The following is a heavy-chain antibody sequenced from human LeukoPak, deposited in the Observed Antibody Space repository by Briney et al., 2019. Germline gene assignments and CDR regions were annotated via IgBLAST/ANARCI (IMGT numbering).Heavy chain of an antibody. J-gene: IGHJ4*02. V-gene: IGHV4-59*08. CDR3: ARHVERLAPFDY. CDR1: GGSISSYY. Sequence: PSETLSLTCTVSGGSISSYYWSWIRQPPGKGLEWIGYTYYSGLTNYNPSLTSRVTISVDTSKNQFSLKLSSVTAADTAMYYCARHVERLAPFDYWGQGTLVTVSS. CDR2: TYYSGLT. D-gene: IGHD6-25*01.